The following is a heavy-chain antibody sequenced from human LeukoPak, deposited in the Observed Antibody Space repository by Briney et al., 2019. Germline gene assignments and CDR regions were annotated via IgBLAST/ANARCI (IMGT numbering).Heavy chain of an antibody. D-gene: IGHD6-13*01. J-gene: IGHJ4*02. CDR2: IIPIFGTA. Sequence: ASVKVSCKASGGTFSSYAISWVRQAPGQGLEWMGGIIPIFGTAIYAQKFQGRVTMTEDTSTDTAYMELSSLRSEDTAVYYCATQRYSSSWYAYFDYWGQGTLVTVSS. CDR1: GGTFSSYA. V-gene: IGHV1-69*06. CDR3: ATQRYSSSWYAYFDY.